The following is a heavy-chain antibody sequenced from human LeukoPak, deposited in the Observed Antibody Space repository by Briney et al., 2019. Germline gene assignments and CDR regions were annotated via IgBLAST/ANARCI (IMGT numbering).Heavy chain of an antibody. CDR3: ARSYGLEADY. CDR2: IAAYNGLT. CDR1: GYSFTGYG. D-gene: IGHD3-16*02. V-gene: IGHV1-18*04. Sequence: GASVMVSCKASGYSFTGYGIAWVRQAPGQGLELVGWIAAYNGLTNYAQNLQGRLTLTTDTSTTTAYMELRNLTSDDTAIYFCARSYGLEADYWGRGTLVTVSS. J-gene: IGHJ4*02.